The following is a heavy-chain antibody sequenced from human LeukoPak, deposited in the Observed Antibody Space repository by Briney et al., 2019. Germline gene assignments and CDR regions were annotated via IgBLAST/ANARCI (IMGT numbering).Heavy chain of an antibody. CDR1: LYTFTHRY. CDR2: INPNSGGVT. J-gene: IGHJ5*02. V-gene: IGHV1-2*02. CDR3: ARGRVGAGWFDS. D-gene: IGHD3-16*01. Sequence: ASVKVSFKESLYTFTHRYLYWVREAPGQGLEWMGWINPNSGGVTNYAQKFQGRVTMTRDTSISTAFMELRWLTSDDTAFYYCARGRVGAGWFDSWGQGTLVTVSS.